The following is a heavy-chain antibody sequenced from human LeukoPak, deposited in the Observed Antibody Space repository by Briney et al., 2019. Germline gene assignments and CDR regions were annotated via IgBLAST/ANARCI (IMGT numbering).Heavy chain of an antibody. D-gene: IGHD3-9*01. V-gene: IGHV4-59*12. CDR3: ARESGYYDILTGYYSWFDP. CDR2: IYYSGSS. J-gene: IGHJ5*02. CDR1: GGSISGYH. Sequence: PSETLSLTCNVSGGSISGYHWSWIRQPPGKGLEWLGYIYYSGSSNYNPSLKSRVTMSADTSKNQFSLKLSSVTAADTAVYYCARESGYYDILTGYYSWFDPWGQGTLVTVSS.